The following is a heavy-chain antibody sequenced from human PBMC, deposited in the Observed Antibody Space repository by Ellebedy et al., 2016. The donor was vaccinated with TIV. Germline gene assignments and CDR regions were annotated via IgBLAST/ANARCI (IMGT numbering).Heavy chain of an antibody. CDR2: LHIGGGT. CDR3: ARGYGTWTDHTWFDP. V-gene: IGHV4-4*07. D-gene: IGHD3/OR15-3a*01. J-gene: IGHJ5*02. CDR1: GGSISSHY. Sequence: MPSETLSLTCTVSGGSISSHYWSWIRQPAGKGLEWIGRLHIGGGTNYNPSLRSRVAISVDTSKNQFSLKRSSMTAADTAVDYCARGYGTWTDHTWFDPWGQGTQVTVSS.